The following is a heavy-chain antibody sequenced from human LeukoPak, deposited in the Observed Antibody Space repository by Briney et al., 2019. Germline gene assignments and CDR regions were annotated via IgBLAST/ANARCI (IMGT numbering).Heavy chain of an antibody. D-gene: IGHD2-21*02. V-gene: IGHV1-18*01. CDR1: GYTFISYD. CDR2: ISTHNGNT. Sequence: AAVKVSCKASGYTFISYDISWVRQAPGQGLEWVGWISTHNGNTNYAQKLQGRVTMTTDTSTSTAYMELRSLRSDDTAVYYCARESRAYCGGDCSNYGMDVWGQGTTVTVSS. J-gene: IGHJ6*02. CDR3: ARESRAYCGGDCSNYGMDV.